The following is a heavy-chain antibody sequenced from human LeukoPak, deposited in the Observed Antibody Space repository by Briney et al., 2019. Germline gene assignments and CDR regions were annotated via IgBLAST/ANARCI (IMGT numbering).Heavy chain of an antibody. Sequence: GGSLRLSCAASGFTFNTYAMHWVRQAPGQGLEWVSGISWDSTNIGYADSVKGRFTISRDNAKNSLYLQMSSLRAEDTALYYCAKVRGGYSYGDAFDIWGQGTMVTVSS. V-gene: IGHV3-9*01. CDR2: ISWDSTNI. CDR3: AKVRGGYSYGDAFDI. D-gene: IGHD5-18*01. J-gene: IGHJ3*02. CDR1: GFTFNTYA.